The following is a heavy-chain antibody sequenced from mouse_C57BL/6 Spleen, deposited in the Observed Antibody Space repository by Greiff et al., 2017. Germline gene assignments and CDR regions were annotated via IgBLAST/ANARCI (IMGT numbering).Heavy chain of an antibody. CDR1: GYTFTDYE. CDR3: TRWGYYGSRGAWFAY. V-gene: IGHV1-15*01. Sequence: QVQLQQSGAELVRPGASVTLSCKASGYTFTDYEMHWVKQTPVHGLEWIGAIDPETGGTAYNQKFKGKAILTADKSSSTAYMELRSLTSEDSAVYYCTRWGYYGSRGAWFAYWGQGTLVTVSA. CDR2: IDPETGGT. D-gene: IGHD1-1*01. J-gene: IGHJ3*01.